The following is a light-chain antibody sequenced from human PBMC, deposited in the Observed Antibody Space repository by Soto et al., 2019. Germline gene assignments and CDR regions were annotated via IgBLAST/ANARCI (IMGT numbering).Light chain of an antibody. J-gene: IGLJ2*01. CDR2: LEGSGSY. Sequence: QLVLTQSSPASASLGSSVRLTCSLNSGHSSYIIAWHQQQPGEAPRYLMKLEGSGSYNKGSGIPDRFSGSSSGADRYLTISNLQSEDEADYYCETWDTTIVIFGGGTKLTVL. CDR3: ETWDTTIVI. V-gene: IGLV4-60*03. CDR1: SGHSSYI.